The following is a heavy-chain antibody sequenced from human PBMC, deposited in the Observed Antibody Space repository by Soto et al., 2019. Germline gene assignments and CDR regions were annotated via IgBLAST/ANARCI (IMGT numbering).Heavy chain of an antibody. D-gene: IGHD3-9*01. V-gene: IGHV1-46*01. CDR2: INPSGGST. J-gene: IGHJ4*02. CDR3: ARGDYDVLTGYYPLDY. CDR1: GYTLTSYY. Sequence: QVQLVQSGAEVKKPGASVKVSCKASGYTLTSYYMHWVRQAPGQGLAWMGIINPSGGSTSYAQHYQGRITMTRDTSTTTVYMELSSLRSEDTAVYFCARGDYDVLTGYYPLDYWGQGTLVTVSS.